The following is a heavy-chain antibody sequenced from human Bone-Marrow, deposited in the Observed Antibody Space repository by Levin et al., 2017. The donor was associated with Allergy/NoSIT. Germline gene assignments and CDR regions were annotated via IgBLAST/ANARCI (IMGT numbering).Heavy chain of an antibody. D-gene: IGHD5-24*01. CDR2: IYSGGHI. CDR1: GFTVSDHY. J-gene: IGHJ4*02. CDR3: YRDRRDAGNV. V-gene: IGHV3-53*01. Sequence: GGSLRLSCAVSGFTVSDHYMSWVRQAPGKGLEWVSVIYSGGHISYADSVKGRFTISRDTSNNMLYLEMNSLRVEDTAVYYCYRDRRDAGNVWGQGTLVTVSS.